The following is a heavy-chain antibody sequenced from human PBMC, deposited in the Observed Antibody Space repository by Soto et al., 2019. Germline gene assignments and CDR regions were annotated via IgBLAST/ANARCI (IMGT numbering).Heavy chain of an antibody. CDR1: GYTFTSYG. J-gene: IGHJ6*03. CDR2: ISAYNGNT. D-gene: IGHD4-17*01. Sequence: ASVKVSCKASGYTFTSYGISWVRQAPGQGLEWMGWISAYNGNTNYAQKLQGRVTMTTDTSTSTAYMELRSLRSDDTAVYYCARTNPPYGDYAPNYYYYYYMDVRGKGTTVTVSS. CDR3: ARTNPPYGDYAPNYYYYYYMDV. V-gene: IGHV1-18*01.